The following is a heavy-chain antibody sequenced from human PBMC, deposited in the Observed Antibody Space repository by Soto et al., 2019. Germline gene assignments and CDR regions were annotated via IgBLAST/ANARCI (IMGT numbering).Heavy chain of an antibody. CDR3: ATHYNLNDAPNLDYYYYGMDV. CDR2: FDPEDGET. V-gene: IGHV1-24*01. J-gene: IGHJ6*02. CDR1: GYTLTELS. D-gene: IGHD1-1*01. Sequence: ASVKVSCKVSGYTLTELSMHWVRQAPGKGLERIGGFDPEDGETIYAQKFQGRVTMTEDTSTDTAYMELSSLRSEDTAVYYCATHYNLNDAPNLDYYYYGMDVWGQGTTVTVSS.